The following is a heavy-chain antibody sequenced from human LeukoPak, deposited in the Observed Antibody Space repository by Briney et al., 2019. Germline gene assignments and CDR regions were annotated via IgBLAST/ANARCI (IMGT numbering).Heavy chain of an antibody. D-gene: IGHD1-26*01. V-gene: IGHV1-8*01. J-gene: IGHJ4*02. CDR3: ARVSGSLLPKLYQIDY. CDR2: MNPNSGNT. CDR1: GYTFTSYD. Sequence: ASVKVSCKASGYTFTSYDINWVRQATGQGLEWMGWMNPNSGNTGYAQKFQGRVTMTRNTSISTAYMELSSLRSEDTAVYYCARVSGSLLPKLYQIDYWGQGTLVTVSS.